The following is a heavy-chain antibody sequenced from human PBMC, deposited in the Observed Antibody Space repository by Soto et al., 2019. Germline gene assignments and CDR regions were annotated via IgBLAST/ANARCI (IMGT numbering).Heavy chain of an antibody. D-gene: IGHD3-22*01. V-gene: IGHV1-69*13. Sequence: SVKVSCKASGCTFSSYAISWVRQAPGQGLEWMGGIIPIFGTANYAQKFQGRVTITADESTSTAYMELSSLRSEDTAVYYCARGRYDSSGYIPPDHDYWGQGTLVTV. J-gene: IGHJ4*02. CDR3: ARGRYDSSGYIPPDHDY. CDR1: GCTFSSYA. CDR2: IIPIFGTA.